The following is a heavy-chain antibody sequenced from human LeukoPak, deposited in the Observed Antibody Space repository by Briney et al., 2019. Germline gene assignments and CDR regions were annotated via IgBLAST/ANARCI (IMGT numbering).Heavy chain of an antibody. V-gene: IGHV4-34*01. J-gene: IGHJ5*02. CDR3: ARGPIVLMVYANYPNWFDP. D-gene: IGHD2-8*01. CDR2: ITHSGST. Sequence: PSETLSLTRAVYGGSLSGYYWSWIRHPPAEGREWIGEITHSGSTNYNPSLKSRVTISVDTSKNQFSLKLSSVTAADTAVYYCARGPIVLMVYANYPNWFDPWGQGTLVTVSS. CDR1: GGSLSGYY.